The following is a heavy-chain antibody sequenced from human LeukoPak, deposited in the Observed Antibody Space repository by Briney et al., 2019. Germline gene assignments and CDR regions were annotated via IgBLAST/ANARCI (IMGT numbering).Heavy chain of an antibody. Sequence: SETLSLTCTVSGGSISSSSYYWGWIRQPPGKGLEWIGSIYYSGSTYYNPSLKSRVTISVDTSKNQFSLKLSSVTAADTAVYYCARPSDYGSGSYNYWGQGTLVTVSS. V-gene: IGHV4-39*01. CDR2: IYYSGST. J-gene: IGHJ4*02. CDR3: ARPSDYGSGSYNY. CDR1: GGSISSSSYY. D-gene: IGHD3-10*01.